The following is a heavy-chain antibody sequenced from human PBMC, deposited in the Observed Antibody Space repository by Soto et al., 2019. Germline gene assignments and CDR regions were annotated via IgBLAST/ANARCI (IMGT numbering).Heavy chain of an antibody. CDR2: ISWNSDTI. CDR1: GFTFDDYA. V-gene: IGHV3-9*01. J-gene: IGHJ4*02. D-gene: IGHD3-10*01. Sequence: GGSLRLSCAASGFTFDDYAMHWVRQAPGKGLEWVTGISWNSDTIGYADSVKGRFTISRDNAKNSLYLQMNSLRAEDTAFYYCARDVWSRASGPPDSWGQGTLVTVSS. CDR3: ARDVWSRASGPPDS.